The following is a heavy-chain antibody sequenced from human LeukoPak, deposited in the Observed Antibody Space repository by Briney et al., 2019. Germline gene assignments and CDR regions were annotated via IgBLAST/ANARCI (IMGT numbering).Heavy chain of an antibody. J-gene: IGHJ5*02. CDR1: SGSITSYS. V-gene: IGHV4-4*07. CDR3: ARGGQASFGP. D-gene: IGHD3-10*01. Sequence: SETLSLTCTVSSGSITSYSWSWIRQPAGKGLEWIGRIDSGSTNYNPSLKSRITMSLDTSKNQFSLKLSSVTAADTAVYYCARGGQASFGPWGQGTQVTVSS. CDR2: IDSGST.